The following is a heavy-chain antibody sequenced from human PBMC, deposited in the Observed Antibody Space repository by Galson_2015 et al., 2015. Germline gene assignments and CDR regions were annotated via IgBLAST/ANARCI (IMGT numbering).Heavy chain of an antibody. D-gene: IGHD1-26*01. V-gene: IGHV3-7*05. Sequence: SLRLCCAASGFTFSSYWMSWVHQAPGKGLEWVANIKQDGGEKYYVDSVKGRFTISRDNAKNSLYLQMNSLRAEDTAVYYCARASRGAYYYYGMDVWGQGTTVTVSS. J-gene: IGHJ6*02. CDR1: GFTFSSYW. CDR3: ARASRGAYYYYGMDV. CDR2: IKQDGGEK.